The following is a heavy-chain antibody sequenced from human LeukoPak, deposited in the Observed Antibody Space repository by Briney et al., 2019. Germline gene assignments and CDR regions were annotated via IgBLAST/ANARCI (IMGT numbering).Heavy chain of an antibody. CDR2: ISAYNGNT. Sequence: ASVKVSCKASGYTFSNYGITWVRQAPGQGLEWMGWISAYNGNTNYAQKLQGRVTTTTDTSTSTAYMELRSLRSDGTAVYYCARTWIQLWPGTADYWGQGTLVTVSS. V-gene: IGHV1-18*01. D-gene: IGHD5-18*01. CDR3: ARTWIQLWPGTADY. J-gene: IGHJ4*02. CDR1: GYTFSNYG.